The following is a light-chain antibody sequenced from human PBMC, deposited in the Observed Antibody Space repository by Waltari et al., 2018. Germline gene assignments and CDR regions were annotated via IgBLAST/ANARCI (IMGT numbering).Light chain of an antibody. CDR3: QQYNDWPPLT. CDR2: EAS. J-gene: IGKJ4*01. CDR1: QSVSTK. V-gene: IGKV3-15*01. Sequence: EIVMTQSPDTLSVSPGDRVTLSCRASQSVSTKLAWYQKKPGQPPRLLIYEASRRATGIPTRFSGSGSGTEFTLTISSLQSEDFAVYLCQQYNDWPPLTFGGGTKVEIK.